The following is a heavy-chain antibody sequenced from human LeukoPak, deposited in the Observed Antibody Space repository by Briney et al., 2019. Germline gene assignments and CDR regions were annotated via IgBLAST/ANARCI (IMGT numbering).Heavy chain of an antibody. Sequence: GGSLRLSCAAAGFIVSSNYMSLVRQAPGKGLEWVSVIYSGGSTHYADSVKGRFTISRDNSKNTLYLQMNSLRAEDTSVYYCARGRNSGWYEFVGQFDYWGQGTLVTVSS. CDR1: GFIVSSNY. CDR3: ARGRNSGWYEFVGQFDY. CDR2: IYSGGST. V-gene: IGHV3-66*01. J-gene: IGHJ4*02. D-gene: IGHD6-19*01.